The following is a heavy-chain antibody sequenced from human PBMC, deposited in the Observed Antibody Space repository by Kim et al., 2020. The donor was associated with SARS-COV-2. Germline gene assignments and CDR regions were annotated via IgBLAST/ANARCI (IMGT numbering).Heavy chain of an antibody. J-gene: IGHJ4*02. Sequence: SSPPRRRRVTISVDTSKNLFSLKLSSVTAADTAVYYCARLGSGSYYFSDYWGQGTLVTVSS. CDR3: ARLGSGSYYFSDY. V-gene: IGHV4-39*01. D-gene: IGHD1-26*01.